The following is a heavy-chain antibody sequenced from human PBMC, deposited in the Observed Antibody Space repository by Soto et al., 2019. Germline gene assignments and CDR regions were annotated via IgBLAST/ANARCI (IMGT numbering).Heavy chain of an antibody. CDR2: IKQDGSEK. Sequence: EVQLVESGGGLVQPGGSLRLSCAASGFTFSSYWMSWVRQAPGKGLEWVANIKQDGSEKYYVDSVKGRFTISRDNAKNSLYLQMNSLRAEDTAVYYCATDHDPYYYGSGSSLLGWGQGTMVTVSS. V-gene: IGHV3-7*01. J-gene: IGHJ3*01. D-gene: IGHD3-10*01. CDR3: ATDHDPYYYGSGSSLLG. CDR1: GFTFSSYW.